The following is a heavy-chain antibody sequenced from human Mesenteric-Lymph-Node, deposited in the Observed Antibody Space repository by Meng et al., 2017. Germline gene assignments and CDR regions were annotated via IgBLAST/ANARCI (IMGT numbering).Heavy chain of an antibody. J-gene: IGHJ6*02. Sequence: GESLKISCAASGFTFDDYGMSWVRQAPGKGLEWVSGINWNGGSTGYADSVKGRFTISRDNAKNSLYLQMNSLRAEDTALYYCAKCRFYDNDGMDVWGQGTTVTVSS. V-gene: IGHV3-20*04. CDR3: AKCRFYDNDGMDV. D-gene: IGHD5/OR15-5a*01. CDR2: INWNGGST. CDR1: GFTFDDYG.